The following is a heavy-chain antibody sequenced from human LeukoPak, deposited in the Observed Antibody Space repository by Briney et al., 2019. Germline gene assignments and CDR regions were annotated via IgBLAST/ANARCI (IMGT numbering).Heavy chain of an antibody. CDR1: GGSISSYY. V-gene: IGHV4-59*01. J-gene: IGHJ4*02. Sequence: PSETLSLTCTVSGGSISSYYWSWIRQPPGKGLEWIGYIYYSGSTNYNPSLKSRVTISVDTSKNQFSLKLSSVTAADTAVYYCARDTAVAGRDWGQGTLVTVSS. D-gene: IGHD6-19*01. CDR2: IYYSGST. CDR3: ARDTAVAGRD.